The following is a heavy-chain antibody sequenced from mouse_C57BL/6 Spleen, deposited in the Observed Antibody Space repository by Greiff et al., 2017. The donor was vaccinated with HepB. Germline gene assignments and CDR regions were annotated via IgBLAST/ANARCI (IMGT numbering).Heavy chain of an antibody. CDR1: GYTFTDYY. Sequence: EVQLQQSGPELVKPGASVKISCKASGYTFTDYYMNWVKQSHGKSLEWIGDINPNNGGTSYNQKFKGKATLTVDKSSSTAYMELRSLTSEDSAVYYCARGGEAPRRGFAYWGQGTLVTVSA. D-gene: IGHD3-2*02. CDR3: ARGGEAPRRGFAY. CDR2: INPNNGGT. J-gene: IGHJ3*01. V-gene: IGHV1-26*01.